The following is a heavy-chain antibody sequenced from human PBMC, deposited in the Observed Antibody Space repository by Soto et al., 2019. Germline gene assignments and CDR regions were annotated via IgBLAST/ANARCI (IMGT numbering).Heavy chain of an antibody. J-gene: IGHJ3*01. CDR3: AKDRLMLTMVVVGAFDF. Sequence: SLRLSCAASGFSFNNHAMTWVRQAPGKGLEWVSGISGSGSTTHYADSVKGRFTISRDNSKDTLYLQMNSLRADDTAVYFCAKDRLMLTMVVVGAFDFWGRGTMVTVSS. V-gene: IGHV3-23*01. D-gene: IGHD3-22*01. CDR1: GFSFNNHA. CDR2: ISGSGSTT.